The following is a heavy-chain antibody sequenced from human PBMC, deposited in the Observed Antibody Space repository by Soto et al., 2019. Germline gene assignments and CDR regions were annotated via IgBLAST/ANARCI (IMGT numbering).Heavy chain of an antibody. Sequence: LRLSCAASGFTFSSSGMSWVRQAPGKGLEWVSGITDSGGSTYYVDSVKGRSTISRDNSKNTLSLEMNSLRAEDTAVYYCAKDSGWLHYYWGQGTLVTVSS. CDR2: ITDSGGST. D-gene: IGHD5-12*01. V-gene: IGHV3-23*01. J-gene: IGHJ4*02. CDR3: AKDSGWLHYY. CDR1: GFTFSSSG.